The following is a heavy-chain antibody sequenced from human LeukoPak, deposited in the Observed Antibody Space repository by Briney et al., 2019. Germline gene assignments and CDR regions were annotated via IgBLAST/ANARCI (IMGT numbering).Heavy chain of an antibody. D-gene: IGHD6-19*01. CDR1: VGTFTSYS. Sequence: ASVKVSCKASVGTFTSYSISWVRQAPGQGLEWMGGIIPIFRTPNYAQKFQGRVTITADDSTSTAYMDLNSLRAEDTAVYYCARVPDSGWYLVDWFDPWGQGTLVTVSS. CDR3: ARVPDSGWYLVDWFDP. CDR2: IIPIFRTP. V-gene: IGHV1-69*13. J-gene: IGHJ5*02.